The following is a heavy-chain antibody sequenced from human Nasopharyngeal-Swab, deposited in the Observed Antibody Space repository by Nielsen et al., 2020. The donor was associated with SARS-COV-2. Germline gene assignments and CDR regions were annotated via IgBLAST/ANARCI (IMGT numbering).Heavy chain of an antibody. CDR2: ISANGSTT. Sequence: GESLKISCSASGFIFSDYVMHWVRQTPGKGLEHVSAISANGSTTFYSDLVKGRFTISRVNPRNTVYLQLSNLRSDDTAVYYCVPNMDFWGGGTTVTVFS. J-gene: IGHJ6*03. CDR3: VPNMDF. V-gene: IGHV3-64D*06. CDR1: GFIFSDYV.